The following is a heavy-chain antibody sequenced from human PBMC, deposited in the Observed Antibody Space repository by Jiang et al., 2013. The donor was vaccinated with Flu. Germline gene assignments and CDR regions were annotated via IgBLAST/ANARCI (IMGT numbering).Heavy chain of an antibody. CDR3: ARGTFGVTDS. D-gene: IGHD3-10*01. Sequence: SQTLSLTCAISGDSVSSNTAAWNWIRQSPSRGLEWLGRAYFRSYWYDEYAESVKSRITINPDTSKNQFSLQLKFVTPEDTAVYYCARGTFGVTDSWGQGTTVTVSS. V-gene: IGHV6-1*01. CDR2: AYFRSYWYD. J-gene: IGHJ6*02. CDR1: GDSVSSNTAA.